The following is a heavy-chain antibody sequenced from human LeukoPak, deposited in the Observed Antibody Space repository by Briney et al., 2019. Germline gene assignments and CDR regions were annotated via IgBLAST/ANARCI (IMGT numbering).Heavy chain of an antibody. D-gene: IGHD6-13*01. Sequence: SVKVSCKASGGTFSSYAISWVRQAPGQGLEWMGGIIPIFGTANYAQKFQGRVTITADKSTSTAYMELSSLRSEDTAVYYCSSSSWYGDYYYYYMDVWGKGTTVTVSS. CDR1: GGTFSSYA. CDR3: SSSSWYGDYYYYYMDV. CDR2: IIPIFGTA. V-gene: IGHV1-69*06. J-gene: IGHJ6*03.